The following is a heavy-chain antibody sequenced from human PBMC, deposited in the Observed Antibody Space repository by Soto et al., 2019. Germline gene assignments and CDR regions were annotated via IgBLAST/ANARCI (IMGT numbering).Heavy chain of an antibody. CDR2: IYYSGST. CDR1: GGSISSGDYY. V-gene: IGHV4-30-4*01. J-gene: IGHJ4*02. D-gene: IGHD5-12*01. Sequence: SETLSLTCTVSGGSISSGDYYWSWIRQPPGKGLEWIGYIYYSGSTYYNPSLKSRVTISVDTSKNQFSLKLSSVTAADTAVYYCARDNRPIYSGYDGARYYFDYWGQGTLVTVSS. CDR3: ARDNRPIYSGYDGARYYFDY.